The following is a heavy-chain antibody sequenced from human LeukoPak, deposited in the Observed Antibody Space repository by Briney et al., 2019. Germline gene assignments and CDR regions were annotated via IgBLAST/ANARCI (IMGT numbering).Heavy chain of an antibody. D-gene: IGHD2-2*01. J-gene: IGHJ4*02. V-gene: IGHV4-34*01. CDR3: ARVVGYCSSTSCYPRFDY. Sequence: SETLSLTCAIYGGSFSGYYWSWIRQPPGKGLEWIGEINHSGSTNYNPSLKSRVTISVDTSKNQFSLQLSSVTAADTAVYYCARVVGYCSSTSCYPRFDYWGQGTLVTVSS. CDR2: INHSGST. CDR1: GGSFSGYY.